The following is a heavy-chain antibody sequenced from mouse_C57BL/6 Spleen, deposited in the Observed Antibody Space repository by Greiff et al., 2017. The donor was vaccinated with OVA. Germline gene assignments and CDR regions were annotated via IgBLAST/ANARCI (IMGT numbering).Heavy chain of an antibody. CDR3: ARGYGNYDYFDY. CDR2: IDPSDSYT. J-gene: IGHJ2*01. CDR1: GYTFTSYW. Sequence: QVQLQQPGAELVMPGASVKLSCKASGYTFTSYWMHWVKQRPGQGLEWIGEIDPSDSYTNYNQKFKGKSTLTVDKSSSTAYMQLSSLTSEDSAVYYCARGYGNYDYFDYWGQGTTLTVSS. D-gene: IGHD2-1*01. V-gene: IGHV1-69*01.